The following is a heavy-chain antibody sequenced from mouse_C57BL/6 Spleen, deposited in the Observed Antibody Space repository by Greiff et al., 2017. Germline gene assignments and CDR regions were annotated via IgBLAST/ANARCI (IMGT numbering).Heavy chain of an antibody. V-gene: IGHV5-17*01. J-gene: IGHJ3*01. Sequence: EVQLVESGGGLVKPGGSLKLSCAASGFTFSDYGMHWVRQAPEKGLEWVAYISSGSSTIYYADTVKGRFTISRDNAKNTLFLQRTCLRSEDTAMYYCARSYYGSSYDWFACWGQGTLVTVSA. D-gene: IGHD1-1*01. CDR3: ARSYYGSSYDWFAC. CDR2: ISSGSSTI. CDR1: GFTFSDYG.